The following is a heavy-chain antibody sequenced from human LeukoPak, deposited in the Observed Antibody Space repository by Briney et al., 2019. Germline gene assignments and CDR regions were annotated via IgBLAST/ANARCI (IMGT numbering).Heavy chain of an antibody. CDR1: GGSISSGGYY. Sequence: PSETLSLTCTVSGGSISSGGYYWSWIRQHPGKGLEWIGYIYYSGSTYYNPSLKSRVTISVDTSKNQFSLKLSSVTAGGTAVYYCARGPPYYYDSSGYYDDAFDIWGKGKMVTVSS. CDR3: ARGPPYYYDSSGYYDDAFDI. J-gene: IGHJ3*02. D-gene: IGHD3-22*01. CDR2: IYYSGST. V-gene: IGHV4-31*03.